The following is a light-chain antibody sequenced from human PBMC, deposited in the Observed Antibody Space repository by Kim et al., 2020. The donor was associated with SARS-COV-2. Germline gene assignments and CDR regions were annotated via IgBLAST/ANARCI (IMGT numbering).Light chain of an antibody. J-gene: IGKJ2*01. V-gene: IGKV3-15*01. CDR1: QSVSSD. CDR3: QQYNNWPPYT. Sequence: VPPGERATLSCRASQSVSSDLAWYQQKPGQAPRLLIYGAPTRATGIPARFSGSGSGTEFTLTISSLQSEDFAVYYSQQYNNWPPYTFGQGTKLEI. CDR2: GAP.